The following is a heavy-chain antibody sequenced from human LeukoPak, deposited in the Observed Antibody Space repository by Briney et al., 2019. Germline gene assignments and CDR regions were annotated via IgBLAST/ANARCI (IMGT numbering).Heavy chain of an antibody. D-gene: IGHD3-10*01. Sequence: PSETLSLTCTVSGGSISSYYWSWIRQPPGKGLEWIGYIYYSGYTNYNLSLKSRVTISVDTSKNQFSLKLTSVTAADTAVYYCARARVPMDVWGKGTTVTVSS. J-gene: IGHJ6*03. V-gene: IGHV4-59*01. CDR3: ARARVPMDV. CDR1: GGSISSYY. CDR2: IYYSGYT.